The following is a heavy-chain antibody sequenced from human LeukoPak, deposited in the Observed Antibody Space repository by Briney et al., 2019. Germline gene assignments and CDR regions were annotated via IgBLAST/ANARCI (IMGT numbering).Heavy chain of an antibody. CDR3: ARDAKVEYQLLSGVSDY. CDR2: ISSSSSYI. J-gene: IGHJ4*02. V-gene: IGHV3-21*01. CDR1: GFTFSSYS. D-gene: IGHD2-2*01. Sequence: GGSLRLSCAASGFTFSSYSMNWVRQAPGKGLEWVSSISSSSSYIYYADSVKGRFTISRDNAKNSPYLQMNSLRAEDTAVYYCARDAKVEYQLLSGVSDYWGQGTLVTVSS.